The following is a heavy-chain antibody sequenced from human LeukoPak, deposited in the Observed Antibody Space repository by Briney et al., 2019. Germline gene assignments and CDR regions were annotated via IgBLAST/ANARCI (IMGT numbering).Heavy chain of an antibody. D-gene: IGHD6-19*01. CDR3: ARDARSGWGKNWFDP. V-gene: IGHV3-30*04. CDR1: GFTFSSYA. J-gene: IGHJ5*02. CDR2: ISYDGSNK. Sequence: GGSLRLSCAASGFTFSSYAMHWVRQAPGKGLEWVAAISYDGSNKYYADSVKGRFTISRDNSKNTLYLQMNSLRAEDTAVYYCARDARSGWGKNWFDPWGQGTLVTVSS.